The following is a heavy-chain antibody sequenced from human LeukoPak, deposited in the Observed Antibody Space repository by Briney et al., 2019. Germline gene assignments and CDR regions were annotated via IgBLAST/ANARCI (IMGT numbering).Heavy chain of an antibody. CDR3: ALSETGDGSGYDAFDI. D-gene: IGHD3-22*01. CDR1: GFTFSIYW. Sequence: PGGSLRLSCAASGFTFSIYWMHWVRQAPGKGLVWVSRINSDGGYTNCADSVKGRFTISRDNAKNTLYLQMTSLRAEDTAVYYCALSETGDGSGYDAFDIWGQGTMVTVSS. V-gene: IGHV3-74*01. J-gene: IGHJ3*02. CDR2: INSDGGYT.